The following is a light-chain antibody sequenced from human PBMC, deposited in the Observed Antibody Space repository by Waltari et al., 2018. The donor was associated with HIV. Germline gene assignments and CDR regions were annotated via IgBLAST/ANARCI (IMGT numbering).Light chain of an antibody. J-gene: IGKJ4*01. CDR2: GAS. V-gene: IGKV3-20*01. CDR3: QQYGSSPPLT. Sequence: EIVLTQSPGTLSLSPGERATLSCRASQSVSSSYLAWYQQKPGQAPSLLIYGASIRATGIPDRFSGSGSGTDFTLTISRLEPEDFAVYYCQQYGSSPPLTFGGGTKVEIK. CDR1: QSVSSSY.